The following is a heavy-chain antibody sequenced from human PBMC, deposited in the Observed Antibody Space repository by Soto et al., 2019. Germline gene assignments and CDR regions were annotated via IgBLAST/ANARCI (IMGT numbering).Heavy chain of an antibody. CDR3: ARVYRITMVRGELSEY. CDR1: GYTFTSYG. J-gene: IGHJ4*02. Sequence: QVQLVQSGAEVKKPGASVKVSCKASGYTFTSYGISWVRQAPGQGLEWMGWISAYNGSTNYAQKLQGRVTMTTDTXTXXAYMELRSLRSDDTAVYYCARVYRITMVRGELSEYWGQGTLVTVSS. CDR2: ISAYNGST. V-gene: IGHV1-18*01. D-gene: IGHD3-10*01.